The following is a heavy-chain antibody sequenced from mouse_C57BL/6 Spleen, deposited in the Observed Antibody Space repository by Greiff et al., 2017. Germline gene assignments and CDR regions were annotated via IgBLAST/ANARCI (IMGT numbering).Heavy chain of an antibody. CDR2: INPSNGGT. V-gene: IGHV1-53*01. CDR3: ARGRWLLEFAY. D-gene: IGHD2-3*01. CDR1: GYTFTSYW. Sequence: QVHVKQSGTELVKPGASVKLSCKASGYTFTSYWMHWVKQRPGQGLEWIGNINPSNGGTNYNEKFKSKATLTVDKSSSTAYMQLSSLTSEDSAVYYCARGRWLLEFAYWGQGTLVTVAA. J-gene: IGHJ3*01.